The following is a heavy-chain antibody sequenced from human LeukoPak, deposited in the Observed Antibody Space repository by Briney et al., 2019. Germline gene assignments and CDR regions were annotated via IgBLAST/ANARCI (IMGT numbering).Heavy chain of an antibody. J-gene: IGHJ4*02. V-gene: IGHV3-48*03. CDR2: ISSSGSTI. Sequence: GGSLRLSCAASGFTFSSYEMNWVRQAPGKGLEGVSYISSSGSTICYADAVKGRFTISRDNAKNSLYLQMNSLRAEDTAVYYCARDTVGNSGWYYGIFDYWGQGTLVTVSS. CDR1: GFTFSSYE. D-gene: IGHD6-19*01. CDR3: ARDTVGNSGWYYGIFDY.